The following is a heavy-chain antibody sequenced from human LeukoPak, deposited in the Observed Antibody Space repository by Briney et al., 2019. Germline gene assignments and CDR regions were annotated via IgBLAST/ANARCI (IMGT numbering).Heavy chain of an antibody. V-gene: IGHV2-5*02. Sequence: SGPTLVNPTQTLTLTCTFSGFSLSTSGLGVGWIRQPPGKAMDGVGIIYWEYYKRYSPSLKSRLTITEDTSKNQVVLTMTNMDPVDTATYYCAHRRGLNWFDPWGQGTLVTVSS. CDR3: AHRRGLNWFDP. CDR1: GFSLSTSGLG. CDR2: IYWEYYK. J-gene: IGHJ5*02.